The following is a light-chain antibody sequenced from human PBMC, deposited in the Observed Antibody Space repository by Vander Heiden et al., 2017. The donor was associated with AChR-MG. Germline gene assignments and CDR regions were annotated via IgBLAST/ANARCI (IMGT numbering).Light chain of an antibody. CDR3: SSYTSSSTFV. CDR1: SSDVGGYNY. V-gene: IGLV2-14*01. Sequence: QSALTQPVSVSGSPGPSITISCTGTSSDVGGYNYVSWYQQHPGKAPKLMIYDVSKRPSGVSNRFSGSKSGNTASLTISGLQAEDEADYYCSSYTSSSTFVFGIGTKVTVL. J-gene: IGLJ1*01. CDR2: DVS.